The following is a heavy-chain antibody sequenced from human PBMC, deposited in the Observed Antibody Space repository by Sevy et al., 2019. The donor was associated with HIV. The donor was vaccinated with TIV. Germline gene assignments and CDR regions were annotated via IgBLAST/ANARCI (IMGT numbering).Heavy chain of an antibody. CDR1: GFTVSNNY. V-gene: IGHV3-53*01. CDR3: QRLLFTSLYYLDY. CDR2: IYSDGFT. D-gene: IGHD2-21*02. J-gene: IGHJ4*02. Sequence: GGSLRLSCTASGFTVSNNYMSWVRQAPGKGLEWVSVIYSDGFTYYADSVKGRFTISRDISKNTLYLQMNSLRADDTAVYYCQRLLFTSLYYLDYWGQGTLVTVSS.